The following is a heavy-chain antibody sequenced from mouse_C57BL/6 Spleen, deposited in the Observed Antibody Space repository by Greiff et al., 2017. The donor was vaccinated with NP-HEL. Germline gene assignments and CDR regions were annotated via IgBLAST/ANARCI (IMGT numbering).Heavy chain of an antibody. J-gene: IGHJ1*03. CDR3: ARQGYGRSYWYFDV. V-gene: IGHV2-6-1*01. Sequence: QVQLKESGPGLVAPSQSLSITCTASGFSLTSYGVHWVRQPPGKGLEWLVVIWSDGSTTYNSAPKSRLSISKDNSKSQVYLKMNSLQTDDTAMYYCARQGYGRSYWYFDVWGTGTTVTVSS. CDR1: GFSLTSYG. D-gene: IGHD1-1*01. CDR2: IWSDGST.